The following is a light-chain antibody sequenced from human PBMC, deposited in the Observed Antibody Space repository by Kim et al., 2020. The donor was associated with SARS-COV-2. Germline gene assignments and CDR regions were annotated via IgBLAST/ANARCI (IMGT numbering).Light chain of an antibody. CDR1: SSDIGIHT. J-gene: IGLJ3*02. CDR3: VIWDDSLKEV. V-gene: IGLV1-44*01. Sequence: QSVLTQPPSASGTPGQRVTISCSGRSSDIGIHTVHWRQLLPRTAPKFLMYTADQWPSGVPDPVSGSESGTSASLAISGLQSEDEADYYYVIWDDSLKEVFGGGTQLTVL. CDR2: TAD.